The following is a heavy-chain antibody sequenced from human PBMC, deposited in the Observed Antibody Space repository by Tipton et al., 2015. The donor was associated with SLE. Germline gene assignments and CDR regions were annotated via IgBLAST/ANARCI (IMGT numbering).Heavy chain of an antibody. CDR3: AKANSGWYSYFDY. J-gene: IGHJ4*02. V-gene: IGHV3-7*03. D-gene: IGHD6-19*01. CDR1: GFTFSTYW. Sequence: SLRLSCVTSGFTFSTYWMSWVRQAPGKGLEWVANINQDGSEGYYVDSVEGRFTISRDTVKNSRNLQMNSLRADDTAFYYCAKANSGWYSYFDYWGQGTLVTVSS. CDR2: INQDGSEG.